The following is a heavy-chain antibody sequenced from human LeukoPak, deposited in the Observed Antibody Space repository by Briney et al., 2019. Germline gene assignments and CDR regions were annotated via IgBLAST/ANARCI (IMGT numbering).Heavy chain of an antibody. D-gene: IGHD3-10*01. Sequence: PGRSLRLSCAASGFTFDDYAMHWVRQAPGRGLEWVPGISWNSGSIGYADSVKGRFTISRDNAKNSLYLQTNSLRAEDTALYYCAKAKLWFGELSKAYFDYWGQGTLVTVSS. J-gene: IGHJ4*02. CDR3: AKAKLWFGELSKAYFDY. CDR1: GFTFDDYA. CDR2: ISWNSGSI. V-gene: IGHV3-9*01.